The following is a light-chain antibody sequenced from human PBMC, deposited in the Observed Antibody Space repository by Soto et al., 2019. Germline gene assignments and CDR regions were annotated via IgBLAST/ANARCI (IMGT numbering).Light chain of an antibody. J-gene: IGLJ1*01. CDR2: EVT. Sequence: QSALTQPPAASGSPGQSVTISCTGTSSDVADYNYVSWYQQHPGKAPKLIIYEVTKRPSGVPDRFSGSKSGNTASLTVSGLQADDEADYYCSSNAGSDNYAFGTGTKVTAL. CDR1: SSDVADYNY. CDR3: SSNAGSDNYA. V-gene: IGLV2-8*01.